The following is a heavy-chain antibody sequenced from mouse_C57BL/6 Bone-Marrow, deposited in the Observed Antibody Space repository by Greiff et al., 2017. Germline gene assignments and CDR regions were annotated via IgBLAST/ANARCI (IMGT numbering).Heavy chain of an antibody. CDR2: IYPRSGNT. V-gene: IGHV1-81*01. D-gene: IGHD1-1*01. CDR3: ARSLPSTVGDY. J-gene: IGHJ2*01. CDR1: GYTFTSYG. Sequence: QVQLQQSGAELARPGASVKLSCKASGYTFTSYGISWVKQRTGQGLEWIGEIYPRSGNTYYNEKFKGKATLTADKSASTAYMELRSLTSEDSAVYFCARSLPSTVGDYWGQGTTLTVSS.